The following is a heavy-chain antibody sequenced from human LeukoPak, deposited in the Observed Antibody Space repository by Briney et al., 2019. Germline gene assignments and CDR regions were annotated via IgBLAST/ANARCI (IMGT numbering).Heavy chain of an antibody. CDR1: GASISSYY. Sequence: SETLSLTCTVSGASISSYYWSWIRQPPGKGLEWIGYIYYSGSTNYNPSLKSRVTISVDTSKNQFSLKLSSVTAADTAVYYCARGAVAGSYFDYWGQGTLVTVSS. CDR3: ARGAVAGSYFDY. CDR2: IYYSGST. V-gene: IGHV4-59*01. D-gene: IGHD6-19*01. J-gene: IGHJ4*02.